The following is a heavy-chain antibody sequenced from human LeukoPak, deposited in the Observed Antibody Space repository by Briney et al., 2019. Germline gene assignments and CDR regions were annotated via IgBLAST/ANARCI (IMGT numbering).Heavy chain of an antibody. CDR1: GFTFSRYW. J-gene: IGHJ4*02. V-gene: IGHV3-7*01. D-gene: IGHD1-14*01. Sequence: GGSLRLSCATSGFTFSRYWMSWVRQAPGRGLEWVANMNEDGSKKFYGDSVKDRFTISRDNAKNSLYLQMNSLRADDTALYYCARHGNDNLECWGQGTLVTVSS. CDR3: ARHGNDNLEC. CDR2: MNEDGSKK.